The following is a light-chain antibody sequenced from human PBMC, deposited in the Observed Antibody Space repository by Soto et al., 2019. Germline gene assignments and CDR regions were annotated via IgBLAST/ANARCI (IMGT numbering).Light chain of an antibody. Sequence: EIVFTQAPGPLSLSPGERANPSWRARQSVSSSYLAWYQQKPGQAPRLLIYGASSRATGIPDRFSGSGSGTDFTLTISRLEPEDFAVYYCQQYGSSPITFGQGTRLEI. V-gene: IGKV3-20*01. J-gene: IGKJ5*01. CDR2: GAS. CDR1: QSVSSSY. CDR3: QQYGSSPIT.